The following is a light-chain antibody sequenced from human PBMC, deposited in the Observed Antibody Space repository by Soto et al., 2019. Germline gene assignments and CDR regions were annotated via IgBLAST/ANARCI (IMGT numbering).Light chain of an antibody. CDR2: DDS. CDR1: HNINRW. V-gene: IGKV1-5*01. CDR3: QEYNSYSGT. Sequence: DIQTNQSPSIMSASVGDRVTITGRAIHNINRWLAWYQQKPGKAPKLLIYDDSRLESGVTSRFGGSGSGTEFTLSISSMQNDEVAIYDCQEYNSYSGTFGPGTQVDI. J-gene: IGKJ1*01.